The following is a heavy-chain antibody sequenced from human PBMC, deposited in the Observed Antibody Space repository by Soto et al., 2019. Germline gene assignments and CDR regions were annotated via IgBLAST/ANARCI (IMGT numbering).Heavy chain of an antibody. CDR1: GGSFSGYY. Sequence: SETLSLTCAVYGGSFSGYYWSWIRQPPGKGLEWIGYIYYSGSTYYNPSLKSRVSISVDTSKNQFSLKLSSVTAADTAVYYCARDAAAGLNDYWGQGTLVTVSS. V-gene: IGHV4-34*09. CDR3: ARDAAAGLNDY. CDR2: IYYSGST. J-gene: IGHJ4*02. D-gene: IGHD6-13*01.